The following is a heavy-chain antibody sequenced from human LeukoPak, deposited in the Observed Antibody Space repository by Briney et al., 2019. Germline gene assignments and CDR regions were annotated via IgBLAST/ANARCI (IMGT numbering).Heavy chain of an antibody. CDR2: INHSGST. Sequence: SETLSLTCAVYGGSFSGYYWSWIRQAPGKGLEWIGEINHSGSTNYNPSLKSRVTISVDTSKNQFSLKLSSVTAADTAVYYCARGSALPRGRKRDAFDIWGQGTMVTVSS. CDR3: ARGSALPRGRKRDAFDI. V-gene: IGHV4-34*01. J-gene: IGHJ3*02. D-gene: IGHD3-16*01. CDR1: GGSFSGYY.